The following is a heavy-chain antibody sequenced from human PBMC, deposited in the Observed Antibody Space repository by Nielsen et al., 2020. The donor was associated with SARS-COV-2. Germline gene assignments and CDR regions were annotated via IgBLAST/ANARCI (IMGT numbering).Heavy chain of an antibody. Sequence: SETLSLTCTVSGGSISSSSYYWGWIRQPPGKGLEWIGSIYYSGSTYYNLSLKSRVTISVDTSKNQFSLKLSSVTAADTAVYYCARSPYDFWSGWDYYYYMDVWGKGTTVTVSS. CDR1: GGSISSSSYY. V-gene: IGHV4-39*07. CDR2: IYYSGST. CDR3: ARSPYDFWSGWDYYYYMDV. D-gene: IGHD3-3*01. J-gene: IGHJ6*03.